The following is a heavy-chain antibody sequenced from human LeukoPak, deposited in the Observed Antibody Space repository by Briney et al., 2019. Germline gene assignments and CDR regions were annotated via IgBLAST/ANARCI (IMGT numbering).Heavy chain of an antibody. CDR2: VDHSGST. Sequence: SETLSLTCTVSGYSITSGYYWGWIRQPPGKGLEWIGSVDHSGSTYYNPSLKSRVTISVDTSKNQFSLTLTSVTAADTAVYYCARGHFGEKLDWGQGTLVTVTS. J-gene: IGHJ4*02. V-gene: IGHV4-38-2*02. CDR1: GYSITSGYY. D-gene: IGHD3-10*01. CDR3: ARGHFGEKLD.